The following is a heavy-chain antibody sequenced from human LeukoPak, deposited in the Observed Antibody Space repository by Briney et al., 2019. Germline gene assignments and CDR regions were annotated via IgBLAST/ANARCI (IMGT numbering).Heavy chain of an antibody. CDR3: ARVPVVVVPAASRYYYYYYGMDV. V-gene: IGHV4-59*01. CDR2: IYYSGST. D-gene: IGHD2-2*01. Sequence: SETLSLTCTVSGGSISSYYWSWIRQPPGKGLEWIGYIYYSGSTNYNPSLKSRVTISVDTSKNQFPLKLSSVTAADTAVYYCARVPVVVVPAASRYYYYYYGMDVWGQGTTVTVSS. J-gene: IGHJ6*02. CDR1: GGSISSYY.